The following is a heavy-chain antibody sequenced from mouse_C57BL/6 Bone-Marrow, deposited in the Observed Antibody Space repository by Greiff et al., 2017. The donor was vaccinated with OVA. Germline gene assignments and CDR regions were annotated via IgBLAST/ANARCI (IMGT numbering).Heavy chain of an antibody. CDR2: IDPSDSYT. CDR1: GYTFTSYW. Sequence: QVQLQQPGAELVMPGASVKLSCKASGYTFTSYWMHWVKQRPGQGLEWIGEIDPSDSYTNYNQKFKGKSTLTVDKSSSTAYMQLSSLTSEDSAVSYCALTVVDWYFDVWGTGTTVTVSS. D-gene: IGHD1-1*01. J-gene: IGHJ1*03. CDR3: ALTVVDWYFDV. V-gene: IGHV1-69*01.